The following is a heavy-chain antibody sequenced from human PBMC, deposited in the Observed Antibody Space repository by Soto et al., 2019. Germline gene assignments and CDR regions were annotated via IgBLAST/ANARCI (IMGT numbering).Heavy chain of an antibody. CDR2: IYSGGCT. Sequence: EVQLVESGGGLIQPGGSLRFSLAASGLTVSSNYMSWVRQAPGKGLEWVSVIYSGGCTYYADSVKRRLTISTDNTNNSLYFQMNSIRAEDTAVYYCERDRYQGSGSHLVPDYWGQGTLVTVSS. CDR1: GLTVSSNY. V-gene: IGHV3-53*01. J-gene: IGHJ4*02. D-gene: IGHD3-10*01. CDR3: ERDRYQGSGSHLVPDY.